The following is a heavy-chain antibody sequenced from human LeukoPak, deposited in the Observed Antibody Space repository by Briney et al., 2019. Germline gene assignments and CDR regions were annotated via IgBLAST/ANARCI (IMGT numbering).Heavy chain of an antibody. CDR2: INPNSGGT. J-gene: IGHJ4*02. D-gene: IGHD3-16*01. CDR1: GYTFTGYY. V-gene: IGHV1-2*06. CDR3: ARDLGEWSYYFDY. Sequence: ASVKVSCKASGYTFTGYYMHWVRQAPGQGLEWMGRINPNSGGTNYAQKFQGRVTMTRDTSISTAYMELSRLRSDDTAVYYCARDLGEWSYYFDYWGQGTLVTDSS.